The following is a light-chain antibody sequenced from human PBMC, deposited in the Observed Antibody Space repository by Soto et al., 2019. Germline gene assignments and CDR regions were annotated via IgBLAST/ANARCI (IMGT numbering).Light chain of an antibody. CDR2: EVN. CDR1: SGDVGGYDY. V-gene: IGLV2-14*01. CDR3: SSHTSGSTRG. J-gene: IGLJ1*01. Sequence: QSALTQPASVSGSPGQSIAISCTGTSGDVGGYDYVSWYQQHPDKTPKLMNYEVNKRPSWVSNRFSGSKSGNTASLTISGLQPEDEADYYCSSHTSGSTRGFGSGTKVTVL.